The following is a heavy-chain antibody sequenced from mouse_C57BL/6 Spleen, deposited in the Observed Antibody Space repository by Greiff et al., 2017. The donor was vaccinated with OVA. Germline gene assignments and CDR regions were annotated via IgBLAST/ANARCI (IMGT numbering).Heavy chain of an antibody. J-gene: IGHJ4*01. Sequence: VQLQQSGAELARPGASVKMSCKASGYTFTSYTMHWVKQRPGQGLEWIGYINPSSGYTKYNQKFKDKATLTADKSSSTAYMRLSSLTSEDSAVYYCARSDYGNYLYAMDYWGQGTSVTVSS. CDR1: GYTFTSYT. V-gene: IGHV1-4*01. D-gene: IGHD2-1*01. CDR2: INPSSGYT. CDR3: ARSDYGNYLYAMDY.